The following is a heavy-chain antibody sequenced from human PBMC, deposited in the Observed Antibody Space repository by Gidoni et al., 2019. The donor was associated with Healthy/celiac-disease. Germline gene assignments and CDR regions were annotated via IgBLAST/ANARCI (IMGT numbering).Heavy chain of an antibody. CDR2: ISGSGGST. V-gene: IGHV3-23*01. D-gene: IGHD3-10*01. CDR3: AKVTLIWFGGTNWFDP. J-gene: IGHJ5*02. Sequence: EVQMLESGGGLVQHGGSLRHSCSASGFTCSSYAMSWGRQAPGKGWEWVSAISGSGGSTYYSDSVKGRFTITRDNSKTTLYLQMNRLRAEDTAVYYCAKVTLIWFGGTNWFDPWGQGTLVTVSS. CDR1: GFTCSSYA.